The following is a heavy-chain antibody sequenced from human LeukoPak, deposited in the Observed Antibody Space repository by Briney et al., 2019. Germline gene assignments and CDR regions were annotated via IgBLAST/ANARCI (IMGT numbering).Heavy chain of an antibody. CDR2: ISGGSSTR. Sequence: GGSLRLSCAASGFTFSSSTMNWVRQAPGKGLEWVSYISGGSSTRDYTDSVKGRFTISRDNAKNSLYLQMNSLRAEDTAVYYCGRGPGNPFDYWGQGTLVTVSS. CDR1: GFTFSSST. CDR3: GRGPGNPFDY. D-gene: IGHD1-14*01. J-gene: IGHJ4*02. V-gene: IGHV3-48*04.